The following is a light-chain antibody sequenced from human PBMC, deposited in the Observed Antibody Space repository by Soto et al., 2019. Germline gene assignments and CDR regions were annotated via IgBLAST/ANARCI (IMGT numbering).Light chain of an antibody. CDR1: RSISNF. J-gene: IGKJ1*01. CDR3: QPRRNWPPWT. V-gene: IGKV3-11*01. CDR2: AAS. Sequence: EVVLTQSPASLSLYPGETATLSCRASRSISNFLAWFQQKPGQPPRLVIYAASTRAIGIPARFTGRGSETDFTLTISSLEPDDCGMYSCQPRRNWPPWTFG.